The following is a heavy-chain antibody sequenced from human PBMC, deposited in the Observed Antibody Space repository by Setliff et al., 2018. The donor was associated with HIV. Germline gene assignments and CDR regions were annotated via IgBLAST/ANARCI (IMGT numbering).Heavy chain of an antibody. Sequence: SETLSLTCTVFGYSISSGYYWGWIRQTPGKGLEWIGSISLSGSTYYNPSLKSRVTISLDTSKNQFSLKLTSVTAADTAMYYRARRTQLLDYAMDVGGQGTTVTVS. CDR3: ARRTQLLDYAMDV. D-gene: IGHD1-1*01. J-gene: IGHJ6*02. CDR1: GYSISSGYY. V-gene: IGHV4-38-2*02. CDR2: ISLSGST.